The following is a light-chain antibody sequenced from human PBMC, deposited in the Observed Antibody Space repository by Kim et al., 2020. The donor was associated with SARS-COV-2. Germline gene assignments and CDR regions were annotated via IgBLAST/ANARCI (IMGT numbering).Light chain of an antibody. CDR1: QSVSSH. J-gene: IGKJ2*01. CDR3: QCYGGSPGYT. CDR2: GAS. Sequence: LSPGERATLSCRASQSVSSHLAWYQQTPGQAPRLLIYGASSRATGIPDRFSGSGSGTDFTLTISRLEPEDFAVYYCQCYGGSPGYTFGQGTKLEI. V-gene: IGKV3-20*01.